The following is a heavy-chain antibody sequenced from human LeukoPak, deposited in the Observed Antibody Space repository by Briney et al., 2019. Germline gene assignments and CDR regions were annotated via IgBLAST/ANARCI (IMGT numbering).Heavy chain of an antibody. CDR1: GYTFIRYG. CDR2: ISGYNGNT. J-gene: IGHJ2*01. V-gene: IGHV1-18*01. CDR3: ARGLGVVTAQSEQPKPRYFDL. Sequence: ASVEVSCKASGYTFIRYGISWVRQAPGQGLEWMGWISGYNGNTNYAQNLQGRVTMTTDTSTSTAYMELRSLRSDDTAVYYCARGLGVVTAQSEQPKPRYFDLWGRGTQVTVSS. D-gene: IGHD2-21*02.